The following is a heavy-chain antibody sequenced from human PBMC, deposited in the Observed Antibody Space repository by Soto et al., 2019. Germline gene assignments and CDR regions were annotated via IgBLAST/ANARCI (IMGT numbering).Heavy chain of an antibody. CDR1: GFTFSSYA. CDR3: ARDLRGDYAMDV. J-gene: IGHJ6*02. CDR2: ISYDGSNK. Sequence: QVQLVESGGGVVQPGRSLRLSCAASGFTFSSYAMHWVRQAPGKGLEWVAVISYDGSNKYYADSVKGRFTISRDNSKNTLYLQMNSLRAEDTAVYYCARDLRGDYAMDVWGQGTTVTVSS. V-gene: IGHV3-30-3*01. D-gene: IGHD4-17*01.